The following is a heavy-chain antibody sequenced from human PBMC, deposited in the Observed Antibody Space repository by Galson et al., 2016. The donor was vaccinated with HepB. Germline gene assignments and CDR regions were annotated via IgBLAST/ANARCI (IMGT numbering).Heavy chain of an antibody. CDR1: GYTFTTYY. Sequence: SVKVSCKALGYTFTTYYIHWLRQAPGQGLEWLGIINPNGGSTTFAQRFQGRVTMTRDTSTSTVYIDLSSLRSEDTAVYYCARGYCSAIDCYAGFGLDVWGQGTTVIVS. CDR2: INPNGGST. CDR3: ARGYCSAIDCYAGFGLDV. D-gene: IGHD2-2*01. J-gene: IGHJ6*02. V-gene: IGHV1-46*01.